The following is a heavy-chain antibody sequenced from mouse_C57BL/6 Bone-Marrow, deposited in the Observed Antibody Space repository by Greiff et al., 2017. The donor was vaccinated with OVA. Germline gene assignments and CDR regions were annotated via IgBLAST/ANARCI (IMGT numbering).Heavy chain of an antibody. CDR3: ARDTTVPFAY. CDR2: VYPYNGGT. D-gene: IGHD1-1*01. J-gene: IGHJ3*01. Sequence: EVKLEESGPVLVKPGPSVKISCKASGFTFTDYYMHWVKQSHGKSLEWIGLVYPYNGGTSYNQKFKGKATLTVDKSSSTAYMLLSSLTSEDSAVYFCARDTTVPFAYWGQGTLVTVSA. CDR1: GFTFTDYY. V-gene: IGHV1-36*01.